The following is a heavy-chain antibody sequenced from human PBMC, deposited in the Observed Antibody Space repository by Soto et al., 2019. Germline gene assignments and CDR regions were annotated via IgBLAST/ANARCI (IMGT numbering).Heavy chain of an antibody. J-gene: IGHJ4*02. Sequence: GGSLRLSCAASGFTFSSYSLNWVRQAPGKGLEWVSSISGISSYIYYADSVKGRFTISRDNAKNSLYLQMNSLRAEDTAVYYCARRYCSSTSSSSYFDYWGQGTLVTVSS. V-gene: IGHV3-21*01. CDR2: ISGISSYI. D-gene: IGHD2-2*01. CDR3: ARRYCSSTSSSSYFDY. CDR1: GFTFSSYS.